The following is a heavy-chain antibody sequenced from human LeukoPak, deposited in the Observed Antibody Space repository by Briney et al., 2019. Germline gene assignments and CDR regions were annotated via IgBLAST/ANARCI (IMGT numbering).Heavy chain of an antibody. CDR2: INPNSGGT. CDR3: ARSYYDILTGPPPLSDY. J-gene: IGHJ4*02. Sequence: ASVKVSCKASGYTFTGYYMHWVRQAPGQGLEWMGWINPNSGGTNYAQKFQGWVTTTRDTSISTAYMELSRLRSDDTAVYYCARSYYDILTGPPPLSDYWGQGTLVTVSS. CDR1: GYTFTGYY. V-gene: IGHV1-2*04. D-gene: IGHD3-9*01.